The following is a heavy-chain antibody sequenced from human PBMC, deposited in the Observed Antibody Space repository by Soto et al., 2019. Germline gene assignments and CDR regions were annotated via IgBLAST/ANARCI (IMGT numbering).Heavy chain of an antibody. D-gene: IGHD2-2*01. CDR3: AKTHGRSYCSSTSGYESGYYYYMDR. Sequence: EVQLLESGGGLVQPGGSLRLSCADSGFTFSSYAMSWVRQSPGKELKWLTAISGSCGSTYYADSVTGRYPISRDNSKNTQYLQMNSLRAEDTAVYYCAKTHGRSYCSSTSGYESGYYYYMDRWGKGTTVTVTS. CDR1: GFTFSSYA. J-gene: IGHJ6*03. V-gene: IGHV3-23*01. CDR2: ISGSCGST.